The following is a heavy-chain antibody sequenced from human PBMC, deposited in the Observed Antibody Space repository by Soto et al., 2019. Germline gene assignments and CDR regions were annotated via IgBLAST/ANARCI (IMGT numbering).Heavy chain of an antibody. V-gene: IGHV4-61*01. J-gene: IGHJ1*01. Sequence: SETLSLTCTVSGGSVSSGSYYWSWIRQPPGKGLEWIGYIYYSGSTNYNPSLKSRVTISVDTSKNQFSLKLSSVTAADTAVYYCARDAGITRIQYWGQGTLVTVSS. CDR1: GGSVSSGSYY. D-gene: IGHD1-20*01. CDR3: ARDAGITRIQY. CDR2: IYYSGST.